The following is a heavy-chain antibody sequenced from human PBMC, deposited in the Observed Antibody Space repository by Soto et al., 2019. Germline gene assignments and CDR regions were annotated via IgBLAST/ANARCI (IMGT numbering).Heavy chain of an antibody. J-gene: IGHJ4*02. CDR1: GFTFSDHY. V-gene: IGHV3-72*01. Sequence: GGSLRLSCVASGFTFSDHYMDWVRQAPGKGLEWVGRIRKKANSYTTEYAASVTGRFIISRDDSKNSLYLQTNSLETEDTAVYYCTRVGPSGTYSFDNWGQGTLVTVSS. D-gene: IGHD1-26*01. CDR3: TRVGPSGTYSFDN. CDR2: IRKKANSYTT.